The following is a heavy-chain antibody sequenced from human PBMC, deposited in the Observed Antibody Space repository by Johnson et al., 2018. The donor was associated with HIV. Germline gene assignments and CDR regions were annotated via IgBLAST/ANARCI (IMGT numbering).Heavy chain of an antibody. CDR3: ARGGGHKMDAFDI. D-gene: IGHD3-16*01. V-gene: IGHV3-7*04. CDR1: GFTFSSYW. Sequence: VQLVESGGGLVQPGGSLRLSCAASGFTFSSYWMSWVRQAPGKGLEWVANIKQDGSDKYYVDSVKGRFTISRDNAKNSLFLQMNSLRAEDTAVYYCARGGGHKMDAFDIWGQGTMVTVSS. CDR2: IKQDGSDK. J-gene: IGHJ3*02.